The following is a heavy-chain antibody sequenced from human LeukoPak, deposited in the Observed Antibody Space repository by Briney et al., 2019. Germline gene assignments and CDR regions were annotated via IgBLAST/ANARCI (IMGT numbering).Heavy chain of an antibody. CDR2: IYYSGST. D-gene: IGHD2-15*01. J-gene: IGHJ4*02. V-gene: IGHV4-39*01. CDR3: AGASVAVLDY. Sequence: SETLSLTCTVSGGSISSSSYYWGWIRQPPGKGLEWIGSIYYSGSTYYNPSLKSRVTISVDMSMNQFSLKLSSVTAADTAVYYCAGASVAVLDYWGQGTLVTVSS. CDR1: GGSISSSSYY.